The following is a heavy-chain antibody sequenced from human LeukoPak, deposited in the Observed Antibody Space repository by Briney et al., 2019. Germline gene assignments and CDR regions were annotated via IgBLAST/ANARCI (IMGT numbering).Heavy chain of an antibody. CDR3: ARFIAAPFYFDY. V-gene: IGHV3-21*01. CDR2: ISSSSSYI. CDR1: GFTFSSYS. D-gene: IGHD6-13*01. J-gene: IGHJ4*02. Sequence: GGSLRLSCAASGFTFSSYSMNWVRQAPGKGLEWVSSISSSSSYIYYADSVKGRFTISRDNAKNSLYLQMNSLRAEDTAVYYCARFIAAPFYFDYWGQGTLVTVSS.